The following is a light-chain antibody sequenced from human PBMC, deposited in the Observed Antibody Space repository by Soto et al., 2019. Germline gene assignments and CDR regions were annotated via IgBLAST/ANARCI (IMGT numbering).Light chain of an antibody. V-gene: IGKV3-20*01. Sequence: ETVLTPSPGTPSFSPGEKDNLSCRASQSVSSSYLAWYQQKPGQAPRLLIYGASSRATGIPDRFSGSGSGTDFTLTISRLEPEGFAVYYCQQYGSSPRTFGQGTKVDIK. CDR1: QSVSSSY. CDR2: GAS. J-gene: IGKJ1*01. CDR3: QQYGSSPRT.